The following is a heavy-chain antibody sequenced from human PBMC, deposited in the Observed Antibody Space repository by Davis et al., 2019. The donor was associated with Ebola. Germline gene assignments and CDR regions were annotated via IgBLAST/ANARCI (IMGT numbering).Heavy chain of an antibody. CDR1: GGSISSSSYY. Sequence: SETLSLTCTVSGGSISSSSYYWGWIRQPPGKGLEWIGSIYYSGSTYYNPSLKSRVTISVDTAKNQFSLKLSSVTAADTAVYYCARDSMVQGVLYYYGMDVWGQGTTVTVSS. J-gene: IGHJ6*02. D-gene: IGHD3-10*01. CDR3: ARDSMVQGVLYYYGMDV. V-gene: IGHV4-39*07. CDR2: IYYSGST.